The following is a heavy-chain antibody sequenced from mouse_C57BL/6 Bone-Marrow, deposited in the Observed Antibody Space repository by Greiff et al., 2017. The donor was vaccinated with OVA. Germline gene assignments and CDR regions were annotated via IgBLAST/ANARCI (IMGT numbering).Heavy chain of an antibody. CDR3: ARSPYDPSRFDY. Sequence: EVQLQQSGPVLVKPGASVKMSCKASGYTFTDYYMNWVKQSHGKSLEWIGVINPYNGGTSYNQKFKGKATLTVDKSSSTAYMELNSLTSEDSAVYYCARSPYDPSRFDYWGQGTTLTVSS. CDR2: INPYNGGT. V-gene: IGHV1-19*01. J-gene: IGHJ2*01. D-gene: IGHD2-3*01. CDR1: GYTFTDYY.